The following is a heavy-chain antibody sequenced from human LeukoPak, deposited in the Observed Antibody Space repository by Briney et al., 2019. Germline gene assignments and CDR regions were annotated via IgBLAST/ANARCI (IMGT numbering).Heavy chain of an antibody. J-gene: IGHJ3*02. V-gene: IGHV3-48*02. Sequence: PGGSLRLSCAVSGFSFSSYSMNWVRQAPGKGLEWVSCISSSSSTIYYADSVKGRFTISTDNAKNSLYLQMNSLSDEDTAVYYCARVTTGSGSYAFDIWGQGTMVTVSS. CDR2: ISSSSSTI. D-gene: IGHD3-10*01. CDR1: GFSFSSYS. CDR3: ARVTTGSGSYAFDI.